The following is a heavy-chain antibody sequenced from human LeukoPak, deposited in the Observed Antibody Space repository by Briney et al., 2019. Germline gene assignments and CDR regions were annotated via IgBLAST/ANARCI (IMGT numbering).Heavy chain of an antibody. CDR1: GYTFTSYG. J-gene: IGHJ6*02. CDR2: ISAYNGNT. CDR3: ARQYGDYFRYYPRNYYYYYYGMDV. V-gene: IGHV1-18*01. Sequence: ASVKVSCKASGYTFTSYGISWVRQAPGQGLEWMGWISAYNGNTNYAQKLQGRVTMTTDTSTSTAYMELRSLRSDDTAVYYCARQYGDYFRYYPRNYYYYYYGMDVWGQGTTVTVSS. D-gene: IGHD4-17*01.